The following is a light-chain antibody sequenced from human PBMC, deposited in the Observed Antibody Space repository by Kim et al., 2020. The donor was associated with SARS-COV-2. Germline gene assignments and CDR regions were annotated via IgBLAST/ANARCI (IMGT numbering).Light chain of an antibody. V-gene: IGLV7-46*01. CDR3: LLSHSGARV. CDR2: DTR. CDR1: AVAVNGAYN. Sequence: GPVPITCGSSAVAVNGAYNPYWFQQKPGQDPRTLIYDTRNKHAWTPARFSGSLRGGKAARTLSGAKPEDEAEYFCLLSHSGARVCGGGTRLTVL. J-gene: IGLJ3*02.